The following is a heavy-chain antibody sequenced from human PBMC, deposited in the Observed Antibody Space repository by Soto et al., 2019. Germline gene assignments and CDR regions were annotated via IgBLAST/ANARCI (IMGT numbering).Heavy chain of an antibody. V-gene: IGHV4-39*01. J-gene: IGHJ6*02. Sequence: QLQLQESGPGLVKPSETLSLTGTASGASFGSSTYYWGGFRRPPGRGLGWIGSIYYRGTTYYNPSLKSRVTISADTSKNQFSLKLSSVTATDTAIYYCARHGLNWNDYFYYGLDVWGQGTTVTVSS. D-gene: IGHD1-20*01. CDR3: ARHGLNWNDYFYYGLDV. CDR2: IYYRGTT. CDR1: GASFGSSTYY.